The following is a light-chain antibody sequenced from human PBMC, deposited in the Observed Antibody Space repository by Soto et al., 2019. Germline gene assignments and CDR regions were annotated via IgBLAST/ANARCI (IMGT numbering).Light chain of an antibody. J-gene: IGKJ1*01. Sequence: DIQMTQSPSILSGSVGDRVTIICRASQTISSWLAWYQQKPGKAPKLLIYKASTLKSGVPSRFSGSGSGTEFTLTISSLQPDDFATYYCQHYNSYSEAFGQGTKV. CDR3: QHYNSYSEA. V-gene: IGKV1-5*03. CDR2: KAS. CDR1: QTISSW.